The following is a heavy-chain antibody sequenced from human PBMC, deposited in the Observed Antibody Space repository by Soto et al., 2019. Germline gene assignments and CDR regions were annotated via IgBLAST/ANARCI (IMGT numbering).Heavy chain of an antibody. Sequence: SETLSLTCTVSGGSISSYYWSWIRQPPGKGLEWIGYIYYSGSTNYNPSLKSRVTISVDTSKNQFSLKLSSVTAADTAVYYCARDITGTYYFDYWGQGTLVTVPS. CDR2: IYYSGST. J-gene: IGHJ4*02. V-gene: IGHV4-59*01. CDR1: GGSISSYY. CDR3: ARDITGTYYFDY. D-gene: IGHD1-20*01.